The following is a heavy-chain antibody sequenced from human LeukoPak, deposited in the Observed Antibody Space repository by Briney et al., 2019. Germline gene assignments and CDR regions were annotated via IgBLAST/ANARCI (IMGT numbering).Heavy chain of an antibody. CDR3: ARAEYSSSSFDY. CDR2: INPNSGGT. V-gene: IGHV1-2*06. Sequence: KVSCKASGYTFTGYYMHWVRQAPGQGLEWMGRINPNSGGTNYAQKFQGRVTMTRETYMSRAYMEVSRLRSDDTAVYYCARAEYSSSSFDYWGQGTLVTVSS. D-gene: IGHD6-6*01. CDR1: GYTFTGYY. J-gene: IGHJ4*02.